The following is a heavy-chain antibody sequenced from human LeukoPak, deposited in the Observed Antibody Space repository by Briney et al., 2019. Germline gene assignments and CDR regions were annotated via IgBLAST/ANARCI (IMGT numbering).Heavy chain of an antibody. J-gene: IGHJ4*02. V-gene: IGHV4-39*01. Sequence: SETLSLTCSVSGGSISSSSYYWGWLPQPPGKGLEWIGSIYYSGGTYYNPSLKSRVTISADTSKKQLSLMLNTVTATDTAVYYCARHEYIDGVFYWGQGTLVTVSS. D-gene: IGHD2/OR15-2a*01. CDR2: IYYSGGT. CDR3: ARHEYIDGVFY. CDR1: GGSISSSSYY.